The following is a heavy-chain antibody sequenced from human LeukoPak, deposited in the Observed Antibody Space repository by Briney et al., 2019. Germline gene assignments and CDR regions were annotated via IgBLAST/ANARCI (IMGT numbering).Heavy chain of an antibody. Sequence: SGGSLRVSCAASGFTVSSNFMSWVRQAPGKGLEWVSVIYSGGSTYYADSVKGRLTISRDNSKNTAYLQMNSLRAEDTAVYYCANLHHPHFGYWGQGTLVTVSS. CDR3: ANLHHPHFGY. J-gene: IGHJ4*02. CDR1: GFTVSSNF. V-gene: IGHV3-53*01. D-gene: IGHD1-14*01. CDR2: IYSGGST.